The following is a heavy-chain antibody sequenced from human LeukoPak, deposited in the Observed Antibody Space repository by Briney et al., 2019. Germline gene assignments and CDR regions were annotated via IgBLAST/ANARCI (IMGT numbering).Heavy chain of an antibody. CDR3: ARGRFCDSGNCYLDY. J-gene: IGHJ4*02. D-gene: IGHD4-23*01. CDR2: IKPDGRDK. V-gene: IGHV3-7*01. CDR1: GYTFSDYW. Sequence: PGGSLRLSCAASGYTFSDYWMSWVRQAPGKGLERVANIKPDGRDKYHVDSVKGRFTISRDNAKASLYVLMNSLRAEDTAVYYCARGRFCDSGNCYLDYWGQGTLVTVSS.